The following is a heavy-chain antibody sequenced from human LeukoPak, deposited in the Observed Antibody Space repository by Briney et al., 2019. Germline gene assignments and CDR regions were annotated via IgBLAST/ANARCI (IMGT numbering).Heavy chain of an antibody. CDR3: ARDDFNYYDRSYGMDV. CDR1: GGSISSYY. V-gene: IGHV4-4*07. CDR2: IYTSGST. Sequence: SETLSLTCTVPGGSISSYYWSSIRQPAGKGLEWIGRIYTSGSTNYNPSLKSRVTMSVDTSKNQFSLKLSSVTAADTAVYYCARDDFNYYDRSYGMDVWGQGTTATVSS. D-gene: IGHD3-22*01. J-gene: IGHJ6*02.